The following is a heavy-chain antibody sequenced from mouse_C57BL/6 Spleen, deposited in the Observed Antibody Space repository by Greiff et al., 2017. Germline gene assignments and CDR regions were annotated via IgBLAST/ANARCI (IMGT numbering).Heavy chain of an antibody. CDR2: IHPNSGST. J-gene: IGHJ2*01. CDR3: ARSYCDYRYYFDY. CDR1: GYTFTGYW. V-gene: IGHV1-64*01. Sequence: QVQLQQSGAELVKPGASVKLSCKASGYTFTGYWMHWVKQRPGQGLEWIGMIHPNSGSTNYNEKFKSKATLTVDKSSSTAYMQLSSLTSEDSAVCYCARSYCDYRYYFDYWGQGTTLTVSS. D-gene: IGHD2-4*01.